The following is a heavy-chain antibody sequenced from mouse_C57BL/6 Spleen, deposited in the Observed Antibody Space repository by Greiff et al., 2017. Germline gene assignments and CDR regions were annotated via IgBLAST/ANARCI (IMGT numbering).Heavy chain of an antibody. CDR3: ARGLRRYFDV. D-gene: IGHD2-2*01. V-gene: IGHV8-12*01. Sequence: QVTLKESGPGILQPSQTLSLTCSFSGFSLSTSGMGVSWIRQPSGKGLEWLVHIYWDDDKRYNPSLKSRLTISKDTSRNQVFLKITSVDAADTATYYCARGLRRYFDVWGTGTTVTVSS. J-gene: IGHJ1*03. CDR2: IYWDDDK. CDR1: GFSLSTSGMG.